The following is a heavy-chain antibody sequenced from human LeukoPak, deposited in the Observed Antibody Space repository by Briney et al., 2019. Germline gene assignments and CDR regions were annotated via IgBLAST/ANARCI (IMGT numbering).Heavy chain of an antibody. J-gene: IGHJ4*02. Sequence: SVKVSCKASGGSFSRYSISWVRQAPGQGLEWMGGITPIFGTPNYAQKFQGRVTITADESTSTAYMELSSLRSEDTAVYYCARGSEGYYYGSGSNYWGQGTLVTVSS. CDR2: ITPIFGTP. V-gene: IGHV1-69*13. CDR1: GGSFSRYS. D-gene: IGHD3-10*01. CDR3: ARGSEGYYYGSGSNY.